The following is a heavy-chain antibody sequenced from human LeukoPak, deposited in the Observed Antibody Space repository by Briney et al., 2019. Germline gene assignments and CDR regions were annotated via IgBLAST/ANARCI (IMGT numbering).Heavy chain of an antibody. CDR1: GYTFTYRY. Sequence: SVKVSCKASGYTFTYRYLHWVRQAPGQALEWMGWITPFNGNTNYAQKFQDRVTITRDRFMSTAYMELSSLRSEDTAMCYCAIARPNYYYYYGMDVWGQGTTVTVSS. J-gene: IGHJ6*02. V-gene: IGHV1-45*02. CDR3: AIARPNYYYYYGMDV. CDR2: ITPFNGNT.